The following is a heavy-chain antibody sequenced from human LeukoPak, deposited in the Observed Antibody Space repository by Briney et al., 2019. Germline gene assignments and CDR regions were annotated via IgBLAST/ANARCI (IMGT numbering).Heavy chain of an antibody. D-gene: IGHD6-13*01. J-gene: IGHJ4*02. CDR3: AREVAAAFDY. CDR2: IYYSGST. V-gene: IGHV4-59*01. CDR1: GGSISSYY. Sequence: SETLSLTCTVSGGSISSYYWSWIRQPPGKGLEWIGYIYYSGSTNYNPSLKSRVTISVDTSKNQFSLKLSSVTAADTAVYYCAREVAAAFDYWGQGTRVTVSS.